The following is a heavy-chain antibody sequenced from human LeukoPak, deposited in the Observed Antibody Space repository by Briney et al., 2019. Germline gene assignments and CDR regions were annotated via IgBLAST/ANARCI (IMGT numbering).Heavy chain of an antibody. V-gene: IGHV3-43*02. CDR3: AKDGYKAAGYFDL. Sequence: HPGESLRLSCAASGFTFSNYAMHWVRQVPGKGLEWLSLISGNGDNTDYAESVKGRFTVSRDNSRNSLYLQMSGLRVEDTALFYCAKDGYKAAGYFDLWGCGTLVTVSS. D-gene: IGHD6-13*01. CDR1: GFTFSNYA. CDR2: ISGNGDNT. J-gene: IGHJ2*01.